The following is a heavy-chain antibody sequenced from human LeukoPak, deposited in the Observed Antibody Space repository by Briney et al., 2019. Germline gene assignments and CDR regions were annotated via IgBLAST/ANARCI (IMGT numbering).Heavy chain of an antibody. V-gene: IGHV1-8*02. CDR1: GYTFTSYY. CDR2: MNPNSGNT. CDR3: ARVRDGYNDAYDI. J-gene: IGHJ3*02. Sequence: ASVKVSCKASGYTFTSYYMHWVRQAPGQGLEWMGWMNPNSGNTGYAQKFQGRVTMTRNTSISTAYMELSSLRSEDTAVYYCARVRDGYNDAYDIWGQGTMVTVTS. D-gene: IGHD5-24*01.